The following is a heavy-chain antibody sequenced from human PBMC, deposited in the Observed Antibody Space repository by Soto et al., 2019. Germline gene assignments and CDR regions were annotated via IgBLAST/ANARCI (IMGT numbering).Heavy chain of an antibody. CDR3: ARDLWGYCGTDCYPLDV. CDR2: MYNTGST. Sequence: SETLPLRYTVSGGLISGDDCSWFRQPPGKGLEWIGYMYNTGSTVYNPSFKSRVTISVDTSKNQFSLKLNSVTAADTAVYYCARDLWGYCGTDCYPLDVWGQGTTVT. CDR1: GGLISGDD. D-gene: IGHD2-21*02. V-gene: IGHV4-59*01. J-gene: IGHJ6*02.